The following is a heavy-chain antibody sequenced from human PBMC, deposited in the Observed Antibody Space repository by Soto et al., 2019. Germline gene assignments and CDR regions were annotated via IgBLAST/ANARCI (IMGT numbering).Heavy chain of an antibody. J-gene: IGHJ6*02. V-gene: IGHV3-30*18. CDR2: ISYDGSNK. Sequence: GGSLRLSCAASGFTFSSYGMHWVRQAPGKGLEWVAVISYDGSNKYYADSVKGRFTISRDNSKNTLYLQMNSLRAEDTVVYYCAKDLVPADYYYGMDVWGQGTTVTVSS. CDR3: AKDLVPADYYYGMDV. CDR1: GFTFSSYG. D-gene: IGHD2-2*01.